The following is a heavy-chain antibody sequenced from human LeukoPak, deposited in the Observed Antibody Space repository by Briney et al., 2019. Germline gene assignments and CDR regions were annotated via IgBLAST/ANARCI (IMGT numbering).Heavy chain of an antibody. J-gene: IGHJ4*02. D-gene: IGHD3-3*01. CDR1: GFIFSNYH. V-gene: IGHV3-48*03. CDR3: ARDGGWSGLRPPYYFDR. CDR2: I. Sequence: GSLRLSCAASGFIFSNYHMNWVRQAPGKGLEWVTYINYADSVKGRFTISRDNANSSLYLQMQSLRADDTAVYYCARDGGWSGLRPPYYFDRWGQGVLVTVST.